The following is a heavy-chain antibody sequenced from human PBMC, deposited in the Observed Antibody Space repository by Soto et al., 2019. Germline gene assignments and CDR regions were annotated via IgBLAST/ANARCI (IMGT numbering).Heavy chain of an antibody. J-gene: IGHJ5*02. Sequence: QITLKESGPTLVKPTQTLTLTCTFSGFSLTTRGVGVGWIRQPPGKALECLALIYWDDDKRYSPSLQSRPSIPKKTPKNQLVLTMPNVDPVDTAPYYCEHIPNYDKSAGFDPWGQGP. CDR2: IYWDDDK. CDR3: EHIPNYDKSAGFDP. V-gene: IGHV2-5*02. D-gene: IGHD3-16*01. CDR1: GFSLTTRGVG.